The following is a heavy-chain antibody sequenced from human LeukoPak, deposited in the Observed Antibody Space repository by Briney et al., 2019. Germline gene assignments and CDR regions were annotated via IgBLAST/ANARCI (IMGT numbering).Heavy chain of an antibody. CDR1: GYTFTGYH. CDR3: TRGKNTYYYGH. CDR2: LNPNSGGT. V-gene: IGHV1-2*02. Sequence: ASVKVSCKASGYTFTGYHIHWVRQAPGQGLEWMGWLNPNSGGTNYAQKFQGRVTMTRDTSISTAYMELSRLISDDTAVYYCTRGKNTYYYGHWGQGTLVTVSS. D-gene: IGHD3-22*01. J-gene: IGHJ4*02.